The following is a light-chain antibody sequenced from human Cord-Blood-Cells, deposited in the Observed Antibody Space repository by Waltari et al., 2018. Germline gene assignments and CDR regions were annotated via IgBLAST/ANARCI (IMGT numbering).Light chain of an antibody. J-gene: IGLJ2*01. CDR2: GNS. V-gene: IGLV1-40*01. CDR1: ISNIRAGYH. CDR3: QSYDSSLSVV. Sequence: HSVLTESPSVSGAPGQRVGLPCSWGISNIRAGYHVHWPEQLPGTAPKLLNYGNSKRPSGVPNRFSGSKYGTSPSLAITGLQAEDEADYYCQSYDSSLSVVFGGGTKLTVL.